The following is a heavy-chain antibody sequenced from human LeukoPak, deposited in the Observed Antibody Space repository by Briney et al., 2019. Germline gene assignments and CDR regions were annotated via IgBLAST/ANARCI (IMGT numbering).Heavy chain of an antibody. V-gene: IGHV3-48*03. CDR2: ISRSGSIV. CDR3: ARDLRDAYGEFDY. J-gene: IGHJ4*02. Sequence: GGSLRLSCAAAGFTFSSYAISWVRQAPGKGLEWVSYISRSGSIVYYADSVKGRFIISRDNAKNSLYLQMNSLRAEDTAVYYCARDLRDAYGEFDYWGQGTLVTVSS. CDR1: GFTFSSYA. D-gene: IGHD3-10*01.